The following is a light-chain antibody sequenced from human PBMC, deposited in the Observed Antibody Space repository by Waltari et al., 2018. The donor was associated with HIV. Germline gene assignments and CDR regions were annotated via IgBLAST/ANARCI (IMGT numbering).Light chain of an antibody. CDR2: DDS. CDR3: QVWDSNADHLVV. J-gene: IGLJ2*01. CDR1: NIGS. Sequence: SYVLTQPPSVSVAPGQTASIPCGVNNIGSVHWYQQKPGGATVVVVYDDSGRPSGIPDRISGYDSGNTATQTISGVEAGDEADYYCQVWDSNADHLVVFGGGTKLTV. V-gene: IGLV3-21*02.